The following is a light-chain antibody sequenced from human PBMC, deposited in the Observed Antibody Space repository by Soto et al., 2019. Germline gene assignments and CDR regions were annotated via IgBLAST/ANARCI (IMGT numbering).Light chain of an antibody. J-gene: IGLJ1*01. Sequence: QSALTQPASVSGSPGQSITISCTGTSSDVGSHDYVSWYQQHPGKVPKLMISEVSSRPSGISNRFSGSKSGNTASLTISGLQAEDEADYYCTSSTTTNTYVFGTGTKLTVL. CDR1: SSDVGSHDY. CDR2: EVS. CDR3: TSSTTTNTYV. V-gene: IGLV2-14*01.